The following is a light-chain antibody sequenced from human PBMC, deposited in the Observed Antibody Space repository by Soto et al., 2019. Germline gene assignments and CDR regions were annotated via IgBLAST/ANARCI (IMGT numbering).Light chain of an antibody. V-gene: IGKV3-15*01. CDR1: QPVNNN. Sequence: IALTHSPATLSASPVYRATLSFRSSQPVNNNLAWYQQKPGQAPRLLIYGVSTRATGISARFSGGGSVTEFTLTISSLQSEDFALYYCQQYEKWPPSITFGQGTHWRI. CDR2: GVS. J-gene: IGKJ5*01. CDR3: QQYEKWPPSIT.